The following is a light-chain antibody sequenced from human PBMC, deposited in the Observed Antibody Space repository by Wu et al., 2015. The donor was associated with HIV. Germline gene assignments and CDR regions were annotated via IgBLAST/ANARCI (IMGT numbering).Light chain of an antibody. J-gene: IGKJ4*01. V-gene: IGKV3-15*01. CDR2: DAS. CDR1: QTLDTN. CDR3: QQYNMWPLT. Sequence: EIVMTQSPATMPVSLGERATLSCRASQTLDTNLAWYQQNPGQAPRLLIYDASTRATGISARFTGSGSGTEFTLSINSMQSEDFAVYYCQQYNMWPLTFGGGTKVEIK.